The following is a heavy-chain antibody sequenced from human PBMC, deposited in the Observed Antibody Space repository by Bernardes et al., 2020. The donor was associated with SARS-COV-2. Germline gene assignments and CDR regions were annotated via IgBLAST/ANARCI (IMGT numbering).Heavy chain of an antibody. CDR1: GGSISSYY. Sequence: SETLSLTCTVSGGSISSYYWSWIRQPPGKGLEWIGYIYYSGSTNYNPSLKSRVTISVDTSKNQFSLKLSSVTAADTAVYYCARQLTTYYDILTGSSASGGMDVWGQGTTVTVSS. D-gene: IGHD3-9*01. V-gene: IGHV4-59*08. J-gene: IGHJ6*02. CDR3: ARQLTTYYDILTGSSASGGMDV. CDR2: IYYSGST.